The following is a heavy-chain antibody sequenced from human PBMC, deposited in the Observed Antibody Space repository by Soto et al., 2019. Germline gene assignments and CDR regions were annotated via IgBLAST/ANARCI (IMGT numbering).Heavy chain of an antibody. CDR3: ARGRGEQQLVAGKRYYYYMDV. CDR2: INHSGST. V-gene: IGHV4-34*01. D-gene: IGHD6-13*01. CDR1: GGSFSGYY. Sequence: SETLSLTCAVYGGSFSGYYWSWIRQPPGKGLEWIGEINHSGSTNYNPSLKSRVTISVDTSKNQFSLKLSSVTAADTAVYYCARGRGEQQLVAGKRYYYYMDVWGKGTTVTVSS. J-gene: IGHJ6*03.